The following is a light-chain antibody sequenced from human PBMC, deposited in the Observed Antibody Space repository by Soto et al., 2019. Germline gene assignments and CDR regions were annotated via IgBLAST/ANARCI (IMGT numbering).Light chain of an antibody. J-gene: IGLJ2*01. CDR1: SLDIGGYDF. V-gene: IGLV2-8*01. CDR2: DVI. CDR3: SSYGGSNNLL. Sequence: QSVLTQPPSASGSPGQSVTISCTGTSLDIGGYDFVSWYQQHPGKAPKLLIYDVIKRPSGVPDRFSGSKSGNTASLTVSGLQTDDEADYYCSSYGGSNNLLFGGGTKVTVL.